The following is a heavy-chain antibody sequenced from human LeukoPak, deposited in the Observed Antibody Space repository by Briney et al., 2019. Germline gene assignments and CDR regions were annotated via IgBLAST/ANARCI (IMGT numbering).Heavy chain of an antibody. CDR2: ISASGGST. Sequence: RGSLRLSCAASGFTFSSSAMSWVRQVPGKGLEWVSGISASGGSTSYADSVRGRFTISRDNSKNTLYVQMNSLRDEDTAVYYCAKDFKYYDFWSGQDYWGQGTLVTVSS. CDR3: AKDFKYYDFWSGQDY. D-gene: IGHD3-3*01. V-gene: IGHV3-23*01. CDR1: GFTFSSSA. J-gene: IGHJ4*02.